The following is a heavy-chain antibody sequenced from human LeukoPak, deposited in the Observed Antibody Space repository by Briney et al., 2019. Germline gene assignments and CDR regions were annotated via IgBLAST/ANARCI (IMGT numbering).Heavy chain of an antibody. D-gene: IGHD1-14*01. J-gene: IGHJ1*01. CDR1: GFTFSTYS. Sequence: GGSLRLSCAASGFTFSTYSMNWVRQAPGKGLEWVSYISSSSSIIYYADSVKGRFTISRDNAKNSLYLQMNSLRAEDTAVYYCARDAVSSAEYFQHWGQGTLVTVSS. V-gene: IGHV3-48*01. CDR3: ARDAVSSAEYFQH. CDR2: ISSSSSII.